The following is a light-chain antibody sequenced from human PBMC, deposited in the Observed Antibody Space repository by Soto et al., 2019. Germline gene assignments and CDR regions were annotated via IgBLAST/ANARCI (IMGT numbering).Light chain of an antibody. Sequence: QAVVTQPASVSGSPGQSITISCTGTSSDVGGYNYVSWYQQHPGKAPKLMIYEVSTRPSGISSRFSGSKSVNTASLTISGLQAEDEADYFCSSYTSSTTIVFGTGTKLTVL. V-gene: IGLV2-14*01. CDR1: SSDVGGYNY. CDR2: EVS. CDR3: SSYTSSTTIV. J-gene: IGLJ1*01.